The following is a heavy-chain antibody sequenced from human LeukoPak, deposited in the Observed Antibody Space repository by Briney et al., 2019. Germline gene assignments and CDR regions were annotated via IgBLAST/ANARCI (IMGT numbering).Heavy chain of an antibody. V-gene: IGHV3-53*01. CDR1: GFTVSSNY. CDR2: IYSGGST. Sequence: GGSLRLSCAASGFTVSSNYMSWVRQAPGKGLEWVSVIYSGGSTYYADSVKGRFTISRDNSKNTLYLQMNSLRAEDTAVYYCASSGGGIAVAGTSPNFDYWGQGTLVTVSS. J-gene: IGHJ4*02. D-gene: IGHD6-19*01. CDR3: ASSGGGIAVAGTSPNFDY.